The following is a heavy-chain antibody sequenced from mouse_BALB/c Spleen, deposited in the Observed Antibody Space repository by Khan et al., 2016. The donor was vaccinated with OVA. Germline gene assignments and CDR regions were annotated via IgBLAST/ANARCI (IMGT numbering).Heavy chain of an antibody. CDR2: IRSAGKT. D-gene: IGHD2-14*01. J-gene: IGHJ3*01. V-gene: IGHV2-2*01. CDR1: GFSLTTYG. CDR3: ANNSYMYYFTY. Sequence: VQLKESGPGLVRPSQTLSITCTVSGFSLTTYGVHWVRQSPGKGLEWLGVIRSAGKTDYNAAFISRLSITKDNSKSQVFFKMNSLQADDTAMYYCANNSYMYYFTYWGQGTLVTVSA.